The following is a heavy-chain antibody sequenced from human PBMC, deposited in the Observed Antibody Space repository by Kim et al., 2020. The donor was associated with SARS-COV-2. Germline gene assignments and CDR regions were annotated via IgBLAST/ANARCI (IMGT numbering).Heavy chain of an antibody. Sequence: TNYNPSLKSRVTISVDTSKNQFSLKLSSVTAADTAVYYCARDRSPGAFDYWGQGTLVTVYS. D-gene: IGHD3-10*01. CDR2: T. J-gene: IGHJ4*02. V-gene: IGHV4-59*01. CDR3: ARDRSPGAFDY.